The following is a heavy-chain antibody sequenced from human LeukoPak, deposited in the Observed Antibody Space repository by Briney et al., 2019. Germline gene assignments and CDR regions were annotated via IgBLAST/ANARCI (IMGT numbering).Heavy chain of an antibody. Sequence: ASVQVSCKASGYTFSSFYIHWVRQAPGQGLEWMGIINPSDGSTSYTQKFQGRVTMTRDTSTSTVCMELSSLRSEDTAVYYCARRGSYGGISAMDYWGQGAQVTVSS. J-gene: IGHJ4*02. CDR3: ARRGSYGGISAMDY. D-gene: IGHD4-23*01. CDR1: GYTFSSFY. V-gene: IGHV1-46*01. CDR2: INPSDGST.